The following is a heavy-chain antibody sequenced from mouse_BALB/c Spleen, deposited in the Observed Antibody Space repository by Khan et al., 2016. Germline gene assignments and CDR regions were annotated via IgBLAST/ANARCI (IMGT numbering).Heavy chain of an antibody. Sequence: EVQLQESGPGLVKPSQSLSLTCTVTGYSITSGYGWNWIRQFPGNKLEWMGYISYSGSTNYNPSLKSRISITQATSKNQFFLQLNSVTTENTATYYCARTARIKYWGQGTTLTVSS. CDR2: ISYSGST. J-gene: IGHJ2*01. D-gene: IGHD3-3*01. V-gene: IGHV3-2*02. CDR3: ARTARIKY. CDR1: GYSITSGYG.